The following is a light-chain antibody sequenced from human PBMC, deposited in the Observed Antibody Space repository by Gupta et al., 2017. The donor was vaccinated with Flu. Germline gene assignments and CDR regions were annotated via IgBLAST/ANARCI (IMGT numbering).Light chain of an antibody. CDR3: QQSHSIPWT. CDR1: QSISSY. V-gene: IGKV1-39*01. Sequence: PSSLSASVGDRVTITCRASQSISSYVNWYQQKAEKAPKLLIYAASSLQSGVPSRFSGGGSGTDFTLTISSLQPEDFATYYCQQSHSIPWTFGQGTKVEIK. J-gene: IGKJ1*01. CDR2: AAS.